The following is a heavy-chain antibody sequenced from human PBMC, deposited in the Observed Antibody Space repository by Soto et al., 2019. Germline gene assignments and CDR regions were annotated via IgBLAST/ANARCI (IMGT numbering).Heavy chain of an antibody. Sequence: GGSLRLSCAASGFTFSNAWMSWVRQAPGKGLKWVGRIKSKTDGGTTDCAAPVKGRFTISRDDSKNTLYLQMNSLKTEDTAVYYCTTDFIPPGMDVWGQGTTVTVSS. D-gene: IGHD2-2*02. V-gene: IGHV3-15*01. CDR1: GFTFSNAW. CDR3: TTDFIPPGMDV. J-gene: IGHJ6*02. CDR2: IKSKTDGGTT.